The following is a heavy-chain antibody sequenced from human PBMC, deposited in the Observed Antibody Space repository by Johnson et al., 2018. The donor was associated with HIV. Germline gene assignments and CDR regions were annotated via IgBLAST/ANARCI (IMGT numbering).Heavy chain of an antibody. Sequence: VQLVESGGGLVKPGGSLRLSCAASGFSFNDYYMSWIRQAPGKGLEWVANIKQDGSEKYYVDSVKGRFTISRDNAKNSLYLHMNSLRVEDTAVYYCAKANYYVYAFDIWGPGTMVTVSS. CDR1: GFSFNDYY. J-gene: IGHJ3*02. D-gene: IGHD3-22*01. V-gene: IGHV3-7*01. CDR2: IKQDGSEK. CDR3: AKANYYVYAFDI.